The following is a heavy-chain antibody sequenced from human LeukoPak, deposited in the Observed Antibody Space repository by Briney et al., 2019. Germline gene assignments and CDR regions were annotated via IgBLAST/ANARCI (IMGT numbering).Heavy chain of an antibody. D-gene: IGHD4-17*01. CDR3: ATQRRLRRNYYYGMDV. J-gene: IGHJ6*02. CDR1: GGSISSYY. V-gene: IGHV4-59*08. CDR2: IYYSGST. Sequence: SETLSLTCTVSGGSISSYYWSWIRQPPRKGLEWIGYIYYSGSTNYNPSLKSRVTISVDTSKNQFSLKLSSVTAADTAVYYCATQRRLRRNYYYGMDVWGQGTTVTVSS.